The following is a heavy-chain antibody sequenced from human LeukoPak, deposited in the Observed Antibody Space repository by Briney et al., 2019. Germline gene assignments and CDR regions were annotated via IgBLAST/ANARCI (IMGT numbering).Heavy chain of an antibody. CDR3: ARVPVGPQPFDY. CDR1: GGSISSGDYY. V-gene: IGHV4-30-4*01. Sequence: SETLSLTCTVSGGSISSGDYYWSWIRQPPGKGLEWIGYIYYSGSTYYNPSLKSRVTISVDTSKNQFSLKLSSVTAADTAVYYCARVPVGPQPFDYWGQGTLVTVSS. D-gene: IGHD2-2*01. CDR2: IYYSGST. J-gene: IGHJ4*02.